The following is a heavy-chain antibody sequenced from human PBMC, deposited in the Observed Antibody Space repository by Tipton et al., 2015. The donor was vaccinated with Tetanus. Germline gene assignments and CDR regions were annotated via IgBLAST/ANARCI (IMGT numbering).Heavy chain of an antibody. CDR1: GVSIGSNY. D-gene: IGHD3-3*01. J-gene: IGHJ4*02. CDR3: ARSNILRFLDC. CDR2: IYHSGST. V-gene: IGHV4-4*01. Sequence: TLSLTCTVSGVSIGSNYWSWVRQPPGKGLEWIGEIYHSGSTNYNPSLTSRVTISVDKSKNQFSLKLNSVTAADTAVYFCARSNILRFLDCWGQGTLVTVSS.